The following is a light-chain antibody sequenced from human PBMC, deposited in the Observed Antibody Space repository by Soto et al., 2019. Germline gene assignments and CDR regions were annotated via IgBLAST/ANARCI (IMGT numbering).Light chain of an antibody. V-gene: IGLV2-14*01. CDR2: EVS. CDR3: GSYSNTATRV. Sequence: QSALTQPASVSGSPGQSITISCTGTSSDVGGYTFVSWYQQHPGKAPKLLIYEVSNRPSGISNRFSGSKSGNTASLTISGLQAEDEADYYCGSYSNTATRVFGGGTQLTVL. CDR1: SSDVGGYTF. J-gene: IGLJ7*01.